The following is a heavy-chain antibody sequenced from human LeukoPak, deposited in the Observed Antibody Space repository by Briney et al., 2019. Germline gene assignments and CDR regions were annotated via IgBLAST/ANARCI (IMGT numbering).Heavy chain of an antibody. Sequence: ASVKVSCKASGYTFISYSLTWVRQAPGQGLESMGWISPYSGNTNYAENFQDRVTLTTDTSTGTAYMELRSLRSDDTAVYYCGREPRYRPIDYWGQGTLVTVSS. CDR1: GYTFISYS. D-gene: IGHD3-9*01. V-gene: IGHV1-18*01. J-gene: IGHJ4*02. CDR3: GREPRYRPIDY. CDR2: ISPYSGNT.